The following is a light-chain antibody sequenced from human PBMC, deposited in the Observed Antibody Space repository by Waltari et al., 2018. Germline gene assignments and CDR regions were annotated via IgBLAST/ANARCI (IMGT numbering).Light chain of an antibody. J-gene: IGLJ2*01. CDR1: GSNIGAYD. CDR3: QSYDTSLSVV. V-gene: IGLV1-40*01. CDR2: GVN. Sequence: QSVLTQPPSVSGAPGQRVTLSCTGSGSNIGAYDVHWYHHRPGKAPTLLIYGVNNRPSGVPDRFFGSKSGTSASLAITSLRAEDEGVYYCQSYDTSLSVVFGGGTKLTVL.